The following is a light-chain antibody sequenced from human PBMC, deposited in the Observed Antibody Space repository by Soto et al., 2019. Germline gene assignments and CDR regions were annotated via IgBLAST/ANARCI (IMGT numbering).Light chain of an antibody. Sequence: EIVLTQSPGTLSLSPGERATLSCRASQSVSNSYLAWDQQKPGQAPRLLIYGASSRATGIPDRFSGSGSGTDFTLIISRLEPEDFAVYYCQQYGSSFTFGPGTKVDIK. CDR2: GAS. V-gene: IGKV3-20*01. J-gene: IGKJ3*01. CDR3: QQYGSSFT. CDR1: QSVSNSY.